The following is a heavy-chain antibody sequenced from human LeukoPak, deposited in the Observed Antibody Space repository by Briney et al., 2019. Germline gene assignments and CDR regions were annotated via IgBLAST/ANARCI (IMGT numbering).Heavy chain of an antibody. CDR1: GFTFSNYW. V-gene: IGHV3-23*05. D-gene: IGHD3-3*01. CDR3: AKTDRTGALGRFRMRSDAFDI. J-gene: IGHJ3*02. Sequence: PGGSLRLSCAASGFTFSNYWMSWVRQAPGKGLEWVSGITSSGNTHYADSVKGRFTISRDNSKNTLYMQMNSLRAEDAAVYYCAKTDRTGALGRFRMRSDAFDIWGQGTRVTVSS. CDR2: ITSSGNT.